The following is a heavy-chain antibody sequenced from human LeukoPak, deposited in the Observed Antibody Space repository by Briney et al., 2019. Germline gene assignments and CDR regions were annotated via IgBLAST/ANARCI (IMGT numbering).Heavy chain of an antibody. J-gene: IGHJ4*02. D-gene: IGHD3-22*01. CDR3: ARGYYDSSGSPFDY. CDR1: GGSISSYY. Sequence: PSETLSLTCTVSGGSISSYYWSWTRQPPGKGLEWIGYIYYSGSTNYNPSLKSRVTISVDTSKNQFSLKLSSVTAADTAVYYCARGYYDSSGSPFDYWGQGTLVTVSS. CDR2: IYYSGST. V-gene: IGHV4-59*01.